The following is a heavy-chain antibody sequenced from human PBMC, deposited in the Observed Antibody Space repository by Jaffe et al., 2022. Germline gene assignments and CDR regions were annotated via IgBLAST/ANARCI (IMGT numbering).Heavy chain of an antibody. Sequence: QLQLQESGPGLVKPSETLSLTCTVSGGSISSSSYYWGWIRQPPGKGLEWIGSIYYSGSTYYNPSLKSRVTISVDTSKNQFSLKLSSVTAADTAVYYCARHRKCSTSCNYGRDAFDIWGQGTMVTVSS. CDR2: IYYSGST. J-gene: IGHJ3*02. V-gene: IGHV4-39*01. D-gene: IGHD2-2*01. CDR1: GGSISSSSYY. CDR3: ARHRKCSTSCNYGRDAFDI.